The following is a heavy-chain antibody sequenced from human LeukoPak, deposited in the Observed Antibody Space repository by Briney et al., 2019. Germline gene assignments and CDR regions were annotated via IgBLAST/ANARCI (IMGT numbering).Heavy chain of an antibody. J-gene: IGHJ3*02. D-gene: IGHD3-10*01. CDR1: GFSFNRYW. Sequence: GGSLRLSCTGSGFSFNRYWMSLVRQAPGKGLEWVANIRQEGGERYYVDSVKGRLTISRDNAERSVYLQMNSLRVDDTAVYYCARDKEQMVRAPFAFDIWGQGTTVTVSS. CDR3: ARDKEQMVRAPFAFDI. CDR2: IRQEGGER. V-gene: IGHV3-7*01.